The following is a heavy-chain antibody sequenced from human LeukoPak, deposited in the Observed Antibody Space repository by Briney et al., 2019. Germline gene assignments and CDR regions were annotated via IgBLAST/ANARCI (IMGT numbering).Heavy chain of an antibody. D-gene: IGHD4-17*01. CDR2: INPSGGST. J-gene: IGHJ6*03. Sequence: ASVKVSCKASGYTFTSYYMHWVRQAPGQGLEWMGIINPSGGSTSYAQKFQGRVTMTGNTSISTAYMELSSLRSEDTAVYYCARVSYGDYGYYYYMDVWGKGTTVTISS. V-gene: IGHV1-46*01. CDR3: ARVSYGDYGYYYYMDV. CDR1: GYTFTSYY.